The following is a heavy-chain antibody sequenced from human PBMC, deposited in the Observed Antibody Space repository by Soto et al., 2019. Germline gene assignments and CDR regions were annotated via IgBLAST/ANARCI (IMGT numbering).Heavy chain of an antibody. CDR1: GYTFTSYA. V-gene: IGHV1-3*01. CDR2: INAGNGNT. D-gene: IGHD2-15*01. Sequence: ASVKVSCKASGYTFTSYAMHWVRQAPGQRLEWMGWINAGNGNTKYSQKFQGRVTITRDTSASTAYMELSRLRSEDTAVYYCARQGPRCSGGSCYWFEPLGQGTLVNVSS. CDR3: ARQGPRCSGGSCYWFEP. J-gene: IGHJ5*02.